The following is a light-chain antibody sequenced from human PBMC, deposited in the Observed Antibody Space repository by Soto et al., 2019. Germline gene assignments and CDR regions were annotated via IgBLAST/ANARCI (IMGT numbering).Light chain of an antibody. CDR3: SSYRASSTTHYV. CDR1: RSDIGGYNY. CDR2: DVT. J-gene: IGLJ1*01. Sequence: QSALTQLASLSGSPGQSITISCTGTRSDIGGYNYVSWYQQHPGKAPKLIIHDVTNRPSGVSDRFFGSKSGNTASLTISGLQAEDEADYYCSSYRASSTTHYVFGTGTKLTVL. V-gene: IGLV2-14*03.